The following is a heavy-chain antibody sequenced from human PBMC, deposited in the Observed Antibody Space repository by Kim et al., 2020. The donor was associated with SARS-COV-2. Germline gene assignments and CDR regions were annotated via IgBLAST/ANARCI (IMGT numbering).Heavy chain of an antibody. J-gene: IGHJ6*02. CDR2: INPGTGDT. CDR3: ARAFGSGSYFTDGLDV. D-gene: IGHD3-10*01. CDR1: GYSFSSYA. V-gene: IGHV1-3*01. Sequence: ASVKVSCKASGYSFSSYAIHWVRQAPRQRLEWVGWINPGTGDTEYAQKFRGRFTISRDTSATTVYMEMGGLRSEDTAVYFCARAFGSGSYFTDGLDVWGQGTTVSVSS.